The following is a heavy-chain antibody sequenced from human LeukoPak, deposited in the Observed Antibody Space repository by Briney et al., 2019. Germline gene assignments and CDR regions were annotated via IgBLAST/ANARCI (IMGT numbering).Heavy chain of an antibody. J-gene: IGHJ5*02. Sequence: SETLSLTCTVSGGSISSGDYYWSWIRQPPGKGLEWIGYIYYSGSTYYNPSLKSRVTISVDTSKNQFSLKLSSVTAADTAVYYCARAGYCSGGSCYGGTWFDPWGQGTLVTVSS. CDR3: ARAGYCSGGSCYGGTWFDP. CDR1: GGSISSGDYY. CDR2: IYYSGST. V-gene: IGHV4-30-4*01. D-gene: IGHD2-15*01.